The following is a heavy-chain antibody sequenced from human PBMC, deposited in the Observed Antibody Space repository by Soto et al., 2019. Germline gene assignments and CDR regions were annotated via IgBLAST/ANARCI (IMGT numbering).Heavy chain of an antibody. Sequence: EVQLVESGGGLVQPGRSLRLSCAASGFTFDDYAMHWVRQAPGKSLEWVSGISWNSGSIGYADSVKGRFTISRDNAKNSLYLQMNSLRAEDTAFYYCAKWYYYDTSGHIDYWGQGSLVTVSS. CDR2: ISWNSGSI. CDR3: AKWYYYDTSGHIDY. D-gene: IGHD3-22*01. V-gene: IGHV3-9*01. J-gene: IGHJ4*02. CDR1: GFTFDDYA.